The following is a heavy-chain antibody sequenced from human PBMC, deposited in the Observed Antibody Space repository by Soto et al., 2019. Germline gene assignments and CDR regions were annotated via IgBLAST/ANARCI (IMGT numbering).Heavy chain of an antibody. J-gene: IGHJ5*02. CDR3: AAGRGDCSSTSCYDGGWFDP. Sequence: EALSLTCNGPGGSNSSSRYYRGWFRQPPGKGLDWIGSIYYSGSTYYNPSLKSRVTISVDTSKNQFSLKLSSVTAADTAVYYCAAGRGDCSSTSCYDGGWFDPWGQGTLVTVSS. V-gene: IGHV4-39*01. D-gene: IGHD2-2*01. CDR1: GGSNSSSRYY. CDR2: IYYSGST.